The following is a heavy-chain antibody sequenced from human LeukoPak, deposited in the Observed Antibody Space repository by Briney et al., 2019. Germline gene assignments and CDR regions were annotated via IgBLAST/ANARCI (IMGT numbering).Heavy chain of an antibody. CDR1: GYTFTSYG. CDR2: ISAYNGNT. CDR3: ARAVGYSSGWDY. V-gene: IGHV1-18*01. D-gene: IGHD6-19*01. Sequence: ASVTVSCKASGYTFTSYGISWVRQAPGQGLEWMGWISAYNGNTSYAQKLQGRVTMTTDTSTSTAYMELSSLRSEDTAVYYCARAVGYSSGWDYWGQGTLVTVSS. J-gene: IGHJ4*02.